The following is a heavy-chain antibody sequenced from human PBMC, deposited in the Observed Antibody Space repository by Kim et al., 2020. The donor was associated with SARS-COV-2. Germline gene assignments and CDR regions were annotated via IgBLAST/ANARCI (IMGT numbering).Heavy chain of an antibody. CDR1: GGSISSGGYY. D-gene: IGHD3-9*01. J-gene: IGHJ6*02. Sequence: SETLSLTCTVSGGSISSGGYYWSWIRQHPGKGLEWIGYIYYSGSTYYNPSLKSRVTISVDTSKNQFSLKLSSVTAADTAVYYCARAPRSFDWLFHPLPRNGMDVWGQGTTVTVSS. V-gene: IGHV4-31*03. CDR2: IYYSGST. CDR3: ARAPRSFDWLFHPLPRNGMDV.